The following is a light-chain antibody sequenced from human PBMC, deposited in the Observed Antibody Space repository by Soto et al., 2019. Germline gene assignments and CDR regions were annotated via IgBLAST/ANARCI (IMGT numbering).Light chain of an antibody. CDR2: QDS. V-gene: IGLV3-1*01. J-gene: IGLJ1*01. CDR3: QAWDSSHYV. Sequence: SYELTQPPSVSVSPGQTASITCSGDKLGDKYACWYQQKPGQSPVLVIYQDSKRPSGIPERFSGSNSGNTATLTISGTQAMDEADYYCQAWDSSHYVFGTGTKV. CDR1: KLGDKY.